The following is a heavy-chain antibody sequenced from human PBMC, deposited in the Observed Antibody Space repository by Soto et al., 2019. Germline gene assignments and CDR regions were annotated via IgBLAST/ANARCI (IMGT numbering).Heavy chain of an antibody. V-gene: IGHV4-34*01. CDR3: ASSLLVDTAMAPFDY. D-gene: IGHD5-18*01. J-gene: IGHJ4*02. CDR1: GGSFSGYY. Sequence: KTSETLSLTCAVYGGSFSGYYWSWIRQPPGKGLEWIGEINHSGSTNYNPSLKSRVTISVDTSKNQFSLKLSSVTAADTAVYYCASSLLVDTAMAPFDYWGQGTLVTVSS. CDR2: INHSGST.